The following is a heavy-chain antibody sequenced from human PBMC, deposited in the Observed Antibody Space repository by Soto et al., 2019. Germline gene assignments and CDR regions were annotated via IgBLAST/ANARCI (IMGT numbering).Heavy chain of an antibody. CDR2: IDGGGDAT. V-gene: IGHV3-23*01. CDR3: AKFHGPDLLYYYGMDV. Sequence: EVLLLESGGGLVQPGGSLRLSCTASGFSFSNYAMSWVRQAPGKGLEWLSAIDGGGDATYYANSVKGRFTISRDNSRNRLYVQMNSLRAEDTAVYYCAKFHGPDLLYYYGMDVWGQGTTVTVSS. J-gene: IGHJ6*02. CDR1: GFSFSNYA.